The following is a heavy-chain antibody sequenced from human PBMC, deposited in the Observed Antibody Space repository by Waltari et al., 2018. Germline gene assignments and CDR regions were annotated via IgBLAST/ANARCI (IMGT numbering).Heavy chain of an antibody. V-gene: IGHV3-53*01. Sequence: EVQLVESGGGLIQPGGSLRLSCAASGFTVSSNYMSWVRQAPGKGLEWVSVIYSGGSTNYADSVKGRFTISRDNSKNTLYLQMNSLRAEDTAVYYCARERVRERTPYGMDVWGQGTTVTVSS. D-gene: IGHD3-10*01. CDR3: ARERVRERTPYGMDV. CDR2: IYSGGST. CDR1: GFTVSSNY. J-gene: IGHJ6*02.